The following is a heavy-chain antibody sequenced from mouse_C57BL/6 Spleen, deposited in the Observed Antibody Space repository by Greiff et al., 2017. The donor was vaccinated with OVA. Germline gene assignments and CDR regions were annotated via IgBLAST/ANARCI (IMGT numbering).Heavy chain of an antibody. CDR3: ARNYDYDPAWFAY. Sequence: EVQLQQSGPELVKPGASVKMSCKASGYTFTDYNMHWVKQSHGKSLEWIGYINPNNGGTSYNQKFKGKATLTVNKSSSTAYMELRSLTSEDSAVYYCARNYDYDPAWFAYWGQGTLVTVSA. V-gene: IGHV1-22*01. CDR2: INPNNGGT. D-gene: IGHD2-4*01. CDR1: GYTFTDYN. J-gene: IGHJ3*01.